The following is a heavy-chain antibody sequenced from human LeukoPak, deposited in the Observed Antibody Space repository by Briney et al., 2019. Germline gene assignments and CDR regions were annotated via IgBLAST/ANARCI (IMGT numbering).Heavy chain of an antibody. CDR2: IYYSGST. V-gene: IGHV4-39*02. CDR3: ARENHYYYYYMDV. Sequence: PSETLSLTCTVSGGSISSSSYYWGWIRQPPGKGLEWIGSIYYSGSTYYNPSLKSRVTISVDTSKNQFSLKLSSVTAADTAVYYCARENHYYYYYMDVWGKGTTVTVSS. J-gene: IGHJ6*03. D-gene: IGHD1-14*01. CDR1: GGSISSSSYY.